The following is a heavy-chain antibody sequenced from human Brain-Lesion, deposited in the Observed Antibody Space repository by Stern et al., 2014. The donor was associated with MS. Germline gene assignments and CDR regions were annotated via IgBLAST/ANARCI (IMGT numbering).Heavy chain of an antibody. Sequence: QVQLQESGPGLVKPSGTLSLTCAVSGGSISSSNWWSWVRQSPGKGLEGIGASDHSGSTIYNPSHKRRVPVPEDMPKTRFPLTLGSVTAADTAVYFCARFPASRPHVFDSWGQGTLVTVSS. CDR1: GGSISSSNW. D-gene: IGHD6-13*01. CDR3: ARFPASRPHVFDS. CDR2: SDHSGST. V-gene: IGHV4-4*02. J-gene: IGHJ4*02.